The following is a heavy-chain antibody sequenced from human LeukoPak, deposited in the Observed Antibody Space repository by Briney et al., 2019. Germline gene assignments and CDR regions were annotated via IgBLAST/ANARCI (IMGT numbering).Heavy chain of an antibody. Sequence: SETLSLTCAVYGGSFSGYYWSWIRQPPGKGLEWIGEINHSGSTNYNPSLKSRVTISVDTSKNQFSLKLSSVTAADTAVYYCARFEGNRIWNYYGMDVWGQGTTVTVSS. CDR1: GGSFSGYY. CDR2: INHSGST. J-gene: IGHJ6*02. D-gene: IGHD1-14*01. V-gene: IGHV4-34*01. CDR3: ARFEGNRIWNYYGMDV.